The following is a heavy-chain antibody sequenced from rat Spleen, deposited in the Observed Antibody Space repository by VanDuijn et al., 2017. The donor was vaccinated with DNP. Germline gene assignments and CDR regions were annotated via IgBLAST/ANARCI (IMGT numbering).Heavy chain of an antibody. J-gene: IGHJ2*01. CDR1: GFSLTSYA. V-gene: IGHV2-6*01. CDR3: ARSDYSDDSFYYGYFDF. Sequence: QVQLKESGPGLLQPSQTLSLSCAVSGFSLTSYAVAWLRQPPGKGLEWIAALSSGGNTYYNSALRSRLNINRDTSKSQVFLTMNSLQTEDTAMYFCARSDYSDDSFYYGYFDFWGQGVMVTVSS. CDR2: LSSGGNT. D-gene: IGHD1-12*02.